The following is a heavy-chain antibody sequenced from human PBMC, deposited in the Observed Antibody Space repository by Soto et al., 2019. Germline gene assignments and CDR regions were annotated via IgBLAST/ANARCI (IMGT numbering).Heavy chain of an antibody. Sequence: PGGSLRLSCAASGFTFSDYYMSWIRQAPGKGLEWVSYISSSGSTIYYADSVKGRFTISRDNAKNSLYLQMNSLRAEDTAVYYCAKVTLYDILTASGGAFDIWGQGTMVTVSS. CDR3: AKVTLYDILTASGGAFDI. V-gene: IGHV3-11*01. J-gene: IGHJ3*02. CDR2: ISSSGSTI. D-gene: IGHD3-9*01. CDR1: GFTFSDYY.